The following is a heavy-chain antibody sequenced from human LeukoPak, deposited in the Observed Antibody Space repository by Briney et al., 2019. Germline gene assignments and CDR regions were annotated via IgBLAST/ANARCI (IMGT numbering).Heavy chain of an antibody. V-gene: IGHV3-21*01. Sequence: GGSLRLSCAASGFTFNKYNMNWIRQAPGKGLEWVASISSSTSYIYYADSVKGRFTISRDNAKNSLYLQMNSLRAEDTAVYYCARDGCYDFWSGYCDDYFYYMDVWGKGITVSVSS. J-gene: IGHJ6*03. CDR2: ISSSTSYI. CDR3: ARDGCYDFWSGYCDDYFYYMDV. CDR1: GFTFNKYN. D-gene: IGHD3-3*01.